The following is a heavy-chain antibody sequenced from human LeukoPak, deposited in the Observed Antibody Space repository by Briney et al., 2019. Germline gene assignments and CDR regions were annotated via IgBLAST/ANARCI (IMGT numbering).Heavy chain of an antibody. CDR3: GKEEQRVITPGLDY. J-gene: IGHJ4*02. CDR1: GGTFSSYA. Sequence: GASVKVSCKASGGTFSSYAISWVRQAPGQGLEWMGGIIPIFGTANCAQKFQGRVTITADESTSTAYMELSSLRSEDTAVYYCGKEEQRVITPGLDYWGQGTLVTVSS. V-gene: IGHV1-69*13. D-gene: IGHD4-23*01. CDR2: IIPIFGTA.